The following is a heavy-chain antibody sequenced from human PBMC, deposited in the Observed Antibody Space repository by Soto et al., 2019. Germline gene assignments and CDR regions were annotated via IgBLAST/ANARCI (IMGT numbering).Heavy chain of an antibody. V-gene: IGHV3-23*01. Sequence: GGSLRLSCAASGFTFSSYAMSWVRQAPGKGLEWVSAISGSGGSTYYADSVKGRFTISRDNSKNTLYLQMNSLRAEDTAVYYCAKDLFKALHTPNTPPGYWGQGTLVTVSS. J-gene: IGHJ4*02. D-gene: IGHD2-2*02. CDR3: AKDLFKALHTPNTPPGY. CDR1: GFTFSSYA. CDR2: ISGSGGST.